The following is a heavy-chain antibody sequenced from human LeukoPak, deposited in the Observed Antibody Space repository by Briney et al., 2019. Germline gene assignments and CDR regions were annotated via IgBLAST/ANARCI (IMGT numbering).Heavy chain of an antibody. D-gene: IGHD3-16*01. CDR2: IYYSGST. CDR1: GGSISSSTYY. V-gene: IGHV4-39*01. Sequence: SETLSLTCTVSGGSISSSTYYWGWIRRPPGKGLEWIGSIYYSGSTYYNPSLKSRTTVSVDTSKNQFSLKLSSVTAADTAAYYCVRGSTLRHYQYWGQGTLVTVSS. J-gene: IGHJ4*02. CDR3: VRGSTLRHYQY.